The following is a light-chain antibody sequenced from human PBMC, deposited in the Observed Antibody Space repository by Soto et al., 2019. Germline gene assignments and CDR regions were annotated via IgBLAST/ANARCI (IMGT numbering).Light chain of an antibody. V-gene: IGLV2-8*01. Sequence: QSLLTQPPSASVSPGQSVTISCTGTKNDIGVYDFVSWYQHHPGKAPRLIIYEVVQRPSGVPDRFSGSKSGNTASLTVSGLQAADEADYFCKSYAGSNTYVFGSGSKVTAL. CDR2: EVV. CDR3: KSYAGSNTYV. CDR1: KNDIGVYDF. J-gene: IGLJ1*01.